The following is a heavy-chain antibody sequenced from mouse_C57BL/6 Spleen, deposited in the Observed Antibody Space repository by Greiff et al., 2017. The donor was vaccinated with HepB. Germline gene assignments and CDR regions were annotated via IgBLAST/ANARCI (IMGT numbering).Heavy chain of an antibody. CDR2: IDPETGGT. J-gene: IGHJ2*01. D-gene: IGHD1-1*01. CDR1: GYTFTDYE. CDR3: TRWGVLLYYFDY. Sequence: VKLMESGAELVRPGASVTLSCKASGYTFTDYEMHWVKQTPVHGLEWIGAIDPETGGTAYNQKFKGKAILTADKSSSTAYMELRSLTSEDSAVYYCTRWGVLLYYFDYWGQGTTLTVSS. V-gene: IGHV1-15*01.